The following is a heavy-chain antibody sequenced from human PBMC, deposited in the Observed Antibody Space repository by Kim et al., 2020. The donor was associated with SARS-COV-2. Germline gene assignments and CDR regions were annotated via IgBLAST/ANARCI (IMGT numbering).Heavy chain of an antibody. CDR1: GGSISSSNW. CDR3: ARWTYCSSTSCSKPHYYYYGMDV. Sequence: SETLSLTCAVSGGSISSSNWWSWVRQPPGKGLEWIGEIYHSGSTNYNPSLKSRVTISVDKSKNQFSLKLSSVTAADTAVYYCARWTYCSSTSCSKPHYYYYGMDVWGQGTTGTVSS. D-gene: IGHD2-2*01. J-gene: IGHJ6*02. CDR2: IYHSGST. V-gene: IGHV4-4*02.